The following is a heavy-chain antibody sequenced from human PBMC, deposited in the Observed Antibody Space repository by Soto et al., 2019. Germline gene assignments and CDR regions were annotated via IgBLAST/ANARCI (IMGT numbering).Heavy chain of an antibody. CDR3: ARAYDYIWGSFLNWFDP. V-gene: IGHV4-31*03. Sequence: SETLSLTCTVSGGSISSGGYYWSWIRQHPGKGLEWIGYIYYSGSTYYNPSLKSRVTISVDTSKNQFSLKLSSVTAADTAVYYCARAYDYIWGSFLNWFDPWGQGTLVTV. J-gene: IGHJ5*02. D-gene: IGHD3-16*01. CDR2: IYYSGST. CDR1: GGSISSGGYY.